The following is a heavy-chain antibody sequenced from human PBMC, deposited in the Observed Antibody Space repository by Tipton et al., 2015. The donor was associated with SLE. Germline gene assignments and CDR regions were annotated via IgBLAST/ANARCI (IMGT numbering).Heavy chain of an antibody. J-gene: IGHJ4*02. V-gene: IGHV4-31*03. CDR3: ARSKSQLDFDS. CDR2: IYYSGST. D-gene: IGHD1-1*01. CDR1: GGSISSGGYY. Sequence: LRLSCTVSGGSISSGGYYWSWIRQHPGKGLEWIGYIYYSGSTYYNPSLKSRVTISVDTSKNQFSLKLSSVTAADTAVYYCARSKSQLDFDSWGQGTLVTVSS.